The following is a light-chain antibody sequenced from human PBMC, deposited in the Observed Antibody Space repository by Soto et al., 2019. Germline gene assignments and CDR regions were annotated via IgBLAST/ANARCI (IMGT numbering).Light chain of an antibody. CDR3: QQYNDSPRT. CDR1: QSVSSK. Sequence: EIVMTQSPATLSVSPGERATLSCRASQSVSSKLAWYQQKPGQAPRLLIYGASTRATGIPATFSGSGSGTEFTLTISSLQSEDFAVYYCQQYNDSPRTFGQGTKVEIK. CDR2: GAS. V-gene: IGKV3-15*01. J-gene: IGKJ1*01.